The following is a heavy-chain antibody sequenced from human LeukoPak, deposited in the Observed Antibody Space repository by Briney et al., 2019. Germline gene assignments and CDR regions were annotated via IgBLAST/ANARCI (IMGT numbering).Heavy chain of an antibody. CDR1: GYTFTSYG. J-gene: IGHJ3*02. V-gene: IGHV1-18*01. D-gene: IGHD6-6*01. Sequence: ASVKVSCMASGYTFTSYGISWVRQAPGQGLEWMGWISAYNGNTNYAQKPQGRVTMTTDTSTSTAYMELRSLRSDDTAVYYCARDQGRPPKGAFDIWGQGTMVTVSS. CDR2: ISAYNGNT. CDR3: ARDQGRPPKGAFDI.